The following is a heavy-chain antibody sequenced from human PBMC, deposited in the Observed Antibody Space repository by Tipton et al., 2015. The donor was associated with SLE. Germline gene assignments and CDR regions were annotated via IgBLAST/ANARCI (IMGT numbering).Heavy chain of an antibody. CDR1: GESFNGYF. CDR2: IIHSGVT. CDR3: ARVAPAEVFDY. V-gene: IGHV4-34*12. J-gene: IGHJ4*02. D-gene: IGHD2-2*01. Sequence: TLSLTCAVYGESFNGYFWTWIRQPPGKGLEWIAEIIHSGVTNYHPSLRIRVTISVDMSKNQVSPKLSSVTAADTAVYYCARVAPAEVFDYWGQGTLVTVSS.